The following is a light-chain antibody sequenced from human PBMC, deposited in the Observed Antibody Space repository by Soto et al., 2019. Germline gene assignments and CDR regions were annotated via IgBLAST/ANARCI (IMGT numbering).Light chain of an antibody. CDR3: QSYDNILSAVV. J-gene: IGLJ2*01. CDR1: SSNIGAHYD. CDR2: DNN. Sequence: QSVLTQPPSVSGAPGQRVTISCTGSSSNIGAHYDVHWYQQLPGTAPKLLIYDNNNRPSGVPDRFSGSKSGTSVSLAIAGLQAEDEGDYYCQSYDNILSAVVFGGGTKLTVL. V-gene: IGLV1-40*01.